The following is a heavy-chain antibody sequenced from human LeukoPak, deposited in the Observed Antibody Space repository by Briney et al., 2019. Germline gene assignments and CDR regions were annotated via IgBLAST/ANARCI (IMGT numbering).Heavy chain of an antibody. CDR3: ARDHFQRENYYGSGRGMDV. Sequence: GRSLRLSCAASGFTFSSYAMHWVRQAPGKGLEWVAVISYDGSNKYYADSVKGRFTISRDNSKNSLYLQMNSLRAEDTAVYYCARDHFQRENYYGSGRGMDVWGQGTTVTVSS. CDR1: GFTFSSYA. V-gene: IGHV3-30-3*01. J-gene: IGHJ6*02. D-gene: IGHD3-10*01. CDR2: ISYDGSNK.